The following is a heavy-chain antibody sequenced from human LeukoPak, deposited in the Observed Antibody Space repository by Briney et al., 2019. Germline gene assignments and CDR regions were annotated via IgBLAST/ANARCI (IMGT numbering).Heavy chain of an antibody. CDR3: ARGPSITIFGVVMYTWFDP. V-gene: IGHV4-39*07. Sequence: PSETLSLTCTVSGGSISSSSYYWGWVRQPRGRGREWIGSIDYSGSNYFSPSRRSRVTLSENTSKNQFCLNMISVTAASPAVYYCARGPSITIFGVVMYTWFDPWGQGTPVSVSS. J-gene: IGHJ5*02. D-gene: IGHD3-3*01. CDR2: IDYSGSN. CDR1: GGSISSSSYY.